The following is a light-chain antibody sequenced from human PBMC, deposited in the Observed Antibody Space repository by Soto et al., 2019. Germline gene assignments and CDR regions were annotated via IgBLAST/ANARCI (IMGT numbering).Light chain of an antibody. CDR2: LGS. V-gene: IGKV2-28*01. Sequence: DIVMTQSPLSLPVTPGEPASISCRSSQSLLHSNGYNYLDWYLQKPGQSPQLLIYLGSNRASGVPDMFRGSGSGTDFTLKISRVEAEDVGGYYCMQALHTPWTFGQGTKVEIK. J-gene: IGKJ1*01. CDR1: QSLLHSNGYNY. CDR3: MQALHTPWT.